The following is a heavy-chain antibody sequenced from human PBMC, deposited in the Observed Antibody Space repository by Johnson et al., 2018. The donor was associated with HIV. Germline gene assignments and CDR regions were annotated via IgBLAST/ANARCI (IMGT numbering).Heavy chain of an antibody. CDR3: GRREVVFGSYDNCEAFDI. J-gene: IGHJ3*02. CDR1: GFTFSDYY. Sequence: VQVVESGGGLVQPGGSLRLSCAASGFTFSDYYMSWIRQAPGKGLEWVSYISSSGSTIYYADSVKGRFTISRDNAKNSLFLQMNSLRTEDTGVYYCGRREVVFGSYDNCEAFDIWGQGTMVTVSS. V-gene: IGHV3-11*04. D-gene: IGHD1-26*01. CDR2: ISSSGSTI.